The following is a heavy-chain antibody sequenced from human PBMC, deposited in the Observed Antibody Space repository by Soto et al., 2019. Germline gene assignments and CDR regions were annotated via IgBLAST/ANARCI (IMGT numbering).Heavy chain of an antibody. D-gene: IGHD3-9*01. CDR1: GDTFSTYT. CDR3: ARGGYDILTGYYPFDY. J-gene: IGHJ4*02. Sequence: ASVKVSCKASGDTFSTYTITWMRQAPGQGLEWMGIINPSGGSTSYAQKFQGRVTMTRDTSTSTVYMELSSLRSEDTAVYYCARGGYDILTGYYPFDYWGQGTLVTVSS. V-gene: IGHV1-46*03. CDR2: INPSGGST.